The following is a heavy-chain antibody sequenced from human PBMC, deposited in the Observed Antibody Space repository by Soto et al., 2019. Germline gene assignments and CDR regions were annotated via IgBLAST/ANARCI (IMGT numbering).Heavy chain of an antibody. D-gene: IGHD3-10*01. CDR3: ATSYGSGYRAFDY. V-gene: IGHV1-69*02. J-gene: IGHJ4*02. Sequence: ASVKVSCKASGDTFSFYTINWVRQAPGLGLEWVGRINPILSMSNYAQKFQGRVTMTADKSTNTAYMELRSLRSEDMAMYYCATSYGSGYRAFDYWGQGALVTVSS. CDR2: INPILSMS. CDR1: GDTFSFYT.